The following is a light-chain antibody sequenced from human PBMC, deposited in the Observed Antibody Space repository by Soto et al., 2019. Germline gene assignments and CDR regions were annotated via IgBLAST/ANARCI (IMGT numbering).Light chain of an antibody. CDR3: QQRNNCPRT. V-gene: IGKV3-11*01. J-gene: IGKJ4*01. Sequence: EIVMTQSPVTLSLSPGERATLTCRASQSISRYLAWYQQKPGQAPRLLIYDTSNRATGVPARFSGSGSGTDFTLTISSLEPEDFALYYCQQRNNCPRTFGGGTKVEMK. CDR1: QSISRY. CDR2: DTS.